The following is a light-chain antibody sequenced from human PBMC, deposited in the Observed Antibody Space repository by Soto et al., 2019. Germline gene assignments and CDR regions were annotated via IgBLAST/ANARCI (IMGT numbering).Light chain of an antibody. CDR2: WAS. J-gene: IGKJ1*01. V-gene: IGKV4-1*01. CDR3: MQLTHWPWT. Sequence: DIVMTQYPDSLAVSLGERATLKCKSSQSVLYSSNNKNYLAWYPQKPGQPPKLLIYWASTRDSGVPDRFSGSGSGTDGTLKISRVEAEEGGVYYGMQLTHWPWTVGHGPKVDLK. CDR1: QSVLYSSNNKNY.